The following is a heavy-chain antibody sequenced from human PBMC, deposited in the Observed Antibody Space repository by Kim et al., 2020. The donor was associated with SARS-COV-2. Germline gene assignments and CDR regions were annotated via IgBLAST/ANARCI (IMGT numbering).Heavy chain of an antibody. CDR3: ARDSSSSWIFDY. J-gene: IGHJ4*02. D-gene: IGHD6-13*01. V-gene: IGHV3-48*02. Sequence: YYADSVKGRFTISRDNAKNSLYLQMNSLRDEDTAVYYCARDSSSSWIFDYWGQGTLVTVSS.